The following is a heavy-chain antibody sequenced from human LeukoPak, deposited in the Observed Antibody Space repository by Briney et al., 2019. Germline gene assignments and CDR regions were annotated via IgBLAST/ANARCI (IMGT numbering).Heavy chain of an antibody. D-gene: IGHD3-22*01. CDR1: GGSISSYY. Sequence: KPSETLSLTCSVSGGSISSYYWSWIRQPAGKGLEWIGRIYTSGSTNYNPSLKSRVTMSVDTSKNQFSLTLSSVTAADTAVYYCARDRYYYDSSSYRFDYWGRGTLVTVSS. CDR3: ARDRYYYDSSSYRFDY. J-gene: IGHJ4*02. CDR2: IYTSGST. V-gene: IGHV4-4*07.